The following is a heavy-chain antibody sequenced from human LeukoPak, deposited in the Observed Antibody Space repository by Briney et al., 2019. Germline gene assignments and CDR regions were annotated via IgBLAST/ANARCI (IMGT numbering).Heavy chain of an antibody. D-gene: IGHD3-22*01. Sequence: PSETLSLTCTVSGGSISSSSYYWGWIRQPPGKGLEWIGSIYYSGSTYYNPSLKSRVTISVDTSKNQFSLKLSSVTAADTAVYYCAREELKRGRSSALRDWFDPWGQGTLVTVSS. CDR3: AREELKRGRSSALRDWFDP. J-gene: IGHJ5*02. CDR2: IYYSGST. V-gene: IGHV4-39*07. CDR1: GGSISSSSYY.